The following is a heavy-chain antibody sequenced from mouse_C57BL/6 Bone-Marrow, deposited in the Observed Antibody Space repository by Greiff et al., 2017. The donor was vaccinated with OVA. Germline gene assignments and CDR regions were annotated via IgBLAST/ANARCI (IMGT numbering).Heavy chain of an antibody. J-gene: IGHJ4*01. Sequence: QVQLKQPGAELVKPGASVKLSCKASGYTFTSYWMHWVKQRPGQGLEWIGMIHPNSGSTNYNEKFKSKATLTVDKSSSTAYMQLSSLTSEDSAVYYCARRGSLYAMDYWGQGTSVTVSS. D-gene: IGHD1-1*02. CDR1: GYTFTSYW. CDR3: ARRGSLYAMDY. CDR2: IHPNSGST. V-gene: IGHV1-64*01.